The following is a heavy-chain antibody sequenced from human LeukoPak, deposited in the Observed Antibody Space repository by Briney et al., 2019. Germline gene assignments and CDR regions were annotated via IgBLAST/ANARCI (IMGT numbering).Heavy chain of an antibody. CDR2: INPNSGGT. Sequence: ASVKVSCKASGYTFTGHYMHWVRQAPGQGLEWMGWINPNSGGTNYAQKFQGRVTMTRDTSISTAYMELSRLRSDDTAVYYCAREGYYDSSGYYFGYWGQGTLVTVSS. D-gene: IGHD3-22*01. V-gene: IGHV1-2*02. CDR1: GYTFTGHY. J-gene: IGHJ4*02. CDR3: AREGYYDSSGYYFGY.